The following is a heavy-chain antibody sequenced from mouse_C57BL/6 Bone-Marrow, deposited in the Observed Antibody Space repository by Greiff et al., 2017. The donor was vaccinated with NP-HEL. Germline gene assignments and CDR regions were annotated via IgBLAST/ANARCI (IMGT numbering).Heavy chain of an antibody. Sequence: VQLQQSGAELASPGASVTLSCKASGYTFTDHIMNWVKKRPGQGLEWIGRIYPVSGETNYNQKFMGKATFTVDRSSSTVYMVLNSLTSEDPAVYDCGRLRWLKSDWFAYWGKGTLVTVSA. CDR2: IYPVSGET. CDR3: GRLRWLKSDWFAY. V-gene: IGHV1-11*01. D-gene: IGHD2-3*01. CDR1: GYTFTDHI. J-gene: IGHJ3*01.